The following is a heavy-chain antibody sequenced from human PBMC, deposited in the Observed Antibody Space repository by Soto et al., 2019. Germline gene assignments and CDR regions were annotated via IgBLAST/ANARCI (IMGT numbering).Heavy chain of an antibody. V-gene: IGHV4-61*01. CDR2: IYYSGST. D-gene: IGHD1-26*01. CDR1: GGSVSSGSYY. CDR3: ARGGYSGSYYFDAYDI. J-gene: IGHJ3*02. Sequence: SETLSLTCTVSGGSVSSGSYYWSWIRQPPGKGLEWIGYIYYSGSTNYNPSLKSRVTISVDTSKNQFSLKLSSVTAADTAVYYCARGGYSGSYYFDAYDIWGQGTMVTVSS.